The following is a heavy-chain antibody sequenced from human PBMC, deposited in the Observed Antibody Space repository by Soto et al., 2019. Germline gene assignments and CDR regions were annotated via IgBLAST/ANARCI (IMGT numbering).Heavy chain of an antibody. CDR2: IYYSGST. Sequence: SETLSPTCTVSGGSISSYYWSWIRQPPGKGLEWIGYIYYSGSTNYNPSLKSRVTISVDTSKNQFSLRLSSVTAADTAVYYCARVSYSSGRKTWWFDYWGQGTLVTVSS. CDR3: ARVSYSSGRKTWWFDY. CDR1: GGSISSYY. D-gene: IGHD6-19*01. V-gene: IGHV4-59*01. J-gene: IGHJ4*02.